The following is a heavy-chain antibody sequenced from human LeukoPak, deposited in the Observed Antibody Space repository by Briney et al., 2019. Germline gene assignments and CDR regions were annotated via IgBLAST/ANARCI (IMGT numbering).Heavy chain of an antibody. CDR3: ARHVKDITMVRGVIDRVQYYYYYYMDV. D-gene: IGHD3-10*01. CDR1: GYSFTSYW. V-gene: IGHV5-51*01. Sequence: GASLQISCKGSGYSFTSYWIGWVRQLPGKGLEWMGIIYPGDSDTRYSPSFQGQVTISADKSISTAYLQWSSLKASDTAMYYCARHVKDITMVRGVIDRVQYYYYYYMDVWGKGTTVTISS. CDR2: IYPGDSDT. J-gene: IGHJ6*03.